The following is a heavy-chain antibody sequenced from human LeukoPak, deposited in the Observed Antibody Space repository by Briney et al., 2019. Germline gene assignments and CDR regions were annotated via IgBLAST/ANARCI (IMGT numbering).Heavy chain of an antibody. CDR3: ARKAAAGHYYYYYHMDV. Sequence: ASVKVSCKASGYTFTSYDINWVRQATGQGLERMGWMNPNSGNTGYAQKFQGRVTMTRNTSISTAYMELSSLRSEDTAVYYCARKAAAGHYYYYYHMDVWGKGTTVTISS. CDR1: GYTFTSYD. CDR2: MNPNSGNT. D-gene: IGHD6-13*01. J-gene: IGHJ6*03. V-gene: IGHV1-8*01.